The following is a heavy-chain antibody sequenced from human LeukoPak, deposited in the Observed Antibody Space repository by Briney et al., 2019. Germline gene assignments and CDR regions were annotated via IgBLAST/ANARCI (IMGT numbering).Heavy chain of an antibody. CDR2: ISGSATGSVTT. CDR3: AKGVSLGYCSGGSCYY. Sequence: GGSLRLSRAASGFTFSTYAMNWVRQAPGKGLEWVSAISGSATGSVTTYYTDSVKGRFTISRDNSKNTLYLQMNSLRAEDTAVYYCAKGVSLGYCSGGSCYYWGQGTLVTVSS. D-gene: IGHD2-15*01. J-gene: IGHJ4*02. V-gene: IGHV3-23*01. CDR1: GFTFSTYA.